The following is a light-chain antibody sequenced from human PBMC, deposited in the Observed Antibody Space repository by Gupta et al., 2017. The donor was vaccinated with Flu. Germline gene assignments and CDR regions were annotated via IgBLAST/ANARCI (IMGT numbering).Light chain of an antibody. CDR1: QNVNTK. V-gene: IGKV3-15*01. Sequence: EIVMTQSPVTLSVSPGERATLSCRDSQNVNTKLAWYQQRPGQVPRLIIYDATTRDTGITARFSGSGDGKDFSLTSSSQQEEDCEVYYGQQNENWNLFGHGTKVDFK. CDR2: DAT. CDR3: QQNENWNL. J-gene: IGKJ3*01.